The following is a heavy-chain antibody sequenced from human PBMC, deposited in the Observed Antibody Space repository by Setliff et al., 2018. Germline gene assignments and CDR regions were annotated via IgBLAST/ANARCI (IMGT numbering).Heavy chain of an antibody. CDR2: IYYSGNT. CDR3: TRGPNLYGDLDS. J-gene: IGHJ4*02. CDR1: GGSMIGGHYY. Sequence: PSETLSLTCTVSGGSMIGGHYYWSWIRQLPGKGLEWIAYIYYSGNTYYNPSLKSRVTISIDTSKNQFSLKLSSVTAADTAVYYCTRGPNLYGDLDSWGLGTLVTVSS. V-gene: IGHV4-30-4*08. D-gene: IGHD4-17*01.